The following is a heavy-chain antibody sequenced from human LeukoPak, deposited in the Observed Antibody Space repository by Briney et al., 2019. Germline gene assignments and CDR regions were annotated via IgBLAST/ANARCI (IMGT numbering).Heavy chain of an antibody. D-gene: IGHD6-13*01. Sequence: GGSLRLSCAASGFTFSSYAMHWVRQAPGKGLEWVAVISYDGSNKYYADSVKGRFTISRDNSKNTLYLQMNSLRAEDTAVYYCARSYSSTPQYYYYYYMDVWGKGTTVTVSS. CDR1: GFTFSSYA. CDR3: ARSYSSTPQYYYYYYMDV. V-gene: IGHV3-30-3*01. J-gene: IGHJ6*03. CDR2: ISYDGSNK.